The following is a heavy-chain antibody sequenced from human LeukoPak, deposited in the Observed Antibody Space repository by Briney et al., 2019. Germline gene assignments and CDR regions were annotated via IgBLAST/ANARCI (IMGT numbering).Heavy chain of an antibody. Sequence: GGSLRLSCAASGFTFSSYWMSWVRQAPGKGLEWVANIKQDGSEKYYVDSVKGRFTISRDSAKNSLYLQMNSLRAEDTAVYYCASNSYYDYVWGSTLDPWGQGTLVTVSS. J-gene: IGHJ5*02. CDR3: ASNSYYDYVWGSTLDP. CDR1: GFTFSSYW. D-gene: IGHD3-16*01. V-gene: IGHV3-7*03. CDR2: IKQDGSEK.